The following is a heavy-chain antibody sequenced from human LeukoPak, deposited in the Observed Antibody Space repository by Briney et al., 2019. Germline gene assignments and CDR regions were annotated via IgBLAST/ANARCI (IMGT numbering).Heavy chain of an antibody. CDR3: AKLSTGMTTVTTFDY. J-gene: IGHJ4*02. D-gene: IGHD4-17*01. V-gene: IGHV3-23*01. Sequence: GGSLRLSCAASGFTFSSYAMSWVRQAPGKGLEWVSAISGNGGSTYYADSVKGRFTISRDNSKNTLYLQMNSLRAEDTAVYYCAKLSTGMTTVTTFDYWGQGTLVTVSS. CDR1: GFTFSSYA. CDR2: ISGNGGST.